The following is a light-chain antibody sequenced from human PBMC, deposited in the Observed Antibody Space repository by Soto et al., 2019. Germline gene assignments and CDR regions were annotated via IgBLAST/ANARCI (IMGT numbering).Light chain of an antibody. CDR2: GVS. J-gene: IGLJ1*01. CDR3: SSYTTGSTLEV. V-gene: IGLV2-14*01. Sequence: QSALTQPASVSGSPGQSITISCTGTGSDVGHYDYVSWYQQHPGRAPKLIIYGVSNRPSAVSDRFSGSKSGNAASLTISGLRAEDEADYYCSSYTTGSTLEVFGTGTKVTVL. CDR1: GSDVGHYDY.